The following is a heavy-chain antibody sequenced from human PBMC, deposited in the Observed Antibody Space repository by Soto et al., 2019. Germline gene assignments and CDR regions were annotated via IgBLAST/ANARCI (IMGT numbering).Heavy chain of an antibody. D-gene: IGHD5-12*01. CDR2: ISGSSDRT. CDR3: EGSWT. CDR1: GFTIRNYA. Sequence: EVQVLECGGDLVQPGGSLRLSCAASGFTIRNYAMSWVRQAPGKALEWVSGISGSSDRTYYADSVKGRFTISKDTSSNTLYLQMNSLSVEDTAVYHCEGSWTWGQGTMVTVSS. J-gene: IGHJ3*01. V-gene: IGHV3-23*01.